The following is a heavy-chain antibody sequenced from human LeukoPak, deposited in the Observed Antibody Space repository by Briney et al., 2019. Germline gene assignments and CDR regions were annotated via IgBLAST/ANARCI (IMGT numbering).Heavy chain of an antibody. V-gene: IGHV3-21*01. D-gene: IGHD3-16*02. CDR3: ARGFFDYVWGSYRSISFDY. CDR1: GFTFSSYS. CDR2: ISSSSSYI. Sequence: KTGGSLRLSCAASGFTFSSYSMNWVRQAPGKGLEWVSSISSSSSYIYYADSVKGRFTISRDNAKSSLYLQMNSLRAEDTAVYYCARGFFDYVWGSYRSISFDYWGQGTLVTVSS. J-gene: IGHJ4*02.